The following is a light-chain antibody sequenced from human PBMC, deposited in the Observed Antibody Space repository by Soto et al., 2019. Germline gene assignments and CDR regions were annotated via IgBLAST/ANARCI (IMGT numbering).Light chain of an antibody. CDR2: ASS. Sequence: DIQLTQSPSFLSASIGDRVTITCRASQGISSYLAWYQQTPGRAPKLLIYASSTLQSGVLSRFSGSGSGTEFTLTISSLQPDDFATYYCQQVNTFPVTFGQGTRLDI. J-gene: IGKJ5*01. V-gene: IGKV1-9*01. CDR3: QQVNTFPVT. CDR1: QGISSY.